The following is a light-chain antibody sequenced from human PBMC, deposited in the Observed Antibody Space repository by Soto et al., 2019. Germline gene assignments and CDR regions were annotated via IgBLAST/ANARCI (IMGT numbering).Light chain of an antibody. CDR2: AAS. CDR1: QSVRTY. CDR3: QQSYSTPWT. J-gene: IGKJ1*01. V-gene: IGKV1-39*01. Sequence: DIQMTQSPASLSASVGDRVTITCRASQSVRTYLNWYQQKPGKAPNLLIHAASSLQSGVPSRFSGSGSGTDFTLTISSLQPEDFATYYCQQSYSTPWTFGQGTKVEIK.